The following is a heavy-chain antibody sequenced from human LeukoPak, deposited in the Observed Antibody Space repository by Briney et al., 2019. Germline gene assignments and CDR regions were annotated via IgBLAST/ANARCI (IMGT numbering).Heavy chain of an antibody. V-gene: IGHV1-69*01. CDR1: GGTFSSYA. J-gene: IGHJ5*02. CDR3: AGDAEWGYYYDSSGYHNWFDP. D-gene: IGHD3-22*01. CDR2: IIPIFGTA. Sequence: ASVKVSCKASGGTFSSYAISWVRQAPGQGLEWMGGIIPIFGTANYAQKFQGRVTITADESTSTAYMELSSLRSKDTAVYYCAGDAEWGYYYDSSGYHNWFDPWGQGTLVTVSS.